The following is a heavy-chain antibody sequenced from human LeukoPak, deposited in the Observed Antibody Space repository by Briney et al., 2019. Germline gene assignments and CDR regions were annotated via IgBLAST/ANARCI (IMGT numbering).Heavy chain of an antibody. D-gene: IGHD6-19*01. CDR2: IYYSGST. Sequence: KPSETLSLTCTVSGGSISSSSYYWGWIRQPPGKGLEWIGSIYYSGSTYYNPSLNSRVTISVDTSKNQFSLKLSSVTAADTAVYYCASWYSSGWYFDYWGQGTLVTVSS. V-gene: IGHV4-39*01. CDR1: GGSISSSSYY. J-gene: IGHJ4*02. CDR3: ASWYSSGWYFDY.